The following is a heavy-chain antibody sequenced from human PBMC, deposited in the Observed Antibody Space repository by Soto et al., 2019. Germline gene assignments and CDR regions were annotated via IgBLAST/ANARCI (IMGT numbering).Heavy chain of an antibody. CDR1: GFTFSNHG. Sequence: GGSLRLSCAASGFTFSNHGIQWVRQAPGKGLEWVATIWYEGSNKYYADSVKGRFTISRDNSKNTMYLQMNSLRAEDSAVYYCARDRYSNPPAGMHVWGQGTTVTAS. V-gene: IGHV3-33*01. D-gene: IGHD4-4*01. CDR2: IWYEGSNK. J-gene: IGHJ6*02. CDR3: ARDRYSNPPAGMHV.